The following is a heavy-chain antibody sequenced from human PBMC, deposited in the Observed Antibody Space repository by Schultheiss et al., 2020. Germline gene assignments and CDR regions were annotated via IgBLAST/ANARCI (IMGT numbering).Heavy chain of an antibody. J-gene: IGHJ4*02. D-gene: IGHD6-19*01. Sequence: SETLSLTCTVSGGSISSSSYYWGWIRQPPGKGLEWIGSIYYSGSTYYNPSLKSRVTISVDTSKNQFSLKLSSVTAADTVVYYCARIIAVAGPDYWGQGTLVTVSS. CDR3: ARIIAVAGPDY. V-gene: IGHV4-39*07. CDR2: IYYSGST. CDR1: GGSISSSSYY.